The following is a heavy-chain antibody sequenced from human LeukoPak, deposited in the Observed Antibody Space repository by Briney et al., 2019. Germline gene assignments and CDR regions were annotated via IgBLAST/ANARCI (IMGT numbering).Heavy chain of an antibody. CDR3: ARGEDSSGSIDY. D-gene: IGHD3-22*01. V-gene: IGHV4-31*03. CDR2: IYYSGST. Sequence: SETLSLTCTVSGGSISSGGYSWSWIRQHPGKGLEWIGYIYYSGSTYYNPSLKSRATISVDRSKNQFSLKLSSVTAADTAVYYCARGEDSSGSIDYWGQGTLVTVSS. J-gene: IGHJ4*02. CDR1: GGSISSGGYS.